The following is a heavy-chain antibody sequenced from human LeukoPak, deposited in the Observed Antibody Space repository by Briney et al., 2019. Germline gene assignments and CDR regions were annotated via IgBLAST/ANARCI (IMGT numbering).Heavy chain of an antibody. D-gene: IGHD4-23*01. V-gene: IGHV3-11*01. CDR3: AKGAVESLNYYFYMEV. Sequence: PGGSLRLSCAASGFTFSDYYMSWIRQAPEKGLEWLSYISHSGSTIYYADSLKGRFTISRDNAKNTLFLEMSGLRVEDTALYYCAKGAVESLNYYFYMEVWGTGTTVTVSS. CDR2: ISHSGSTI. CDR1: GFTFSDYY. J-gene: IGHJ6*03.